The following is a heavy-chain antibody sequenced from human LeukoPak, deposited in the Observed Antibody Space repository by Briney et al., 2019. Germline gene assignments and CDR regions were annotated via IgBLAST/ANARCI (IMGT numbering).Heavy chain of an antibody. V-gene: IGHV4-61*02. D-gene: IGHD4-17*01. CDR2: IYTSGST. CDR1: GGSISSGSYY. J-gene: IGHJ3*02. Sequence: KASQTLSLTCTVSGGSISSGSYYWSWIRQPAGRGLEWIGRIYTSGSTNYNPSLKSRVTISVDTSKNQFSLKLSSVTAADTAVYYCARDNRSYYGDYGLFAFDIWGQGTMVTVSS. CDR3: ARDNRSYYGDYGLFAFDI.